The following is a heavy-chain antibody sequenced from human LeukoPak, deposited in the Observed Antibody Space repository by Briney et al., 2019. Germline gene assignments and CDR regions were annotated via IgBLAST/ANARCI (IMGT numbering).Heavy chain of an antibody. V-gene: IGHV3-7*01. CDR3: ARDFSDTSGCFDY. CDR1: GFTFSLNW. J-gene: IGHJ4*02. CDR2: IIQDGSDK. Sequence: GGSLRLSCEASGFTFSLNWMNWVRQAPGKGLEWVANIIQDGSDKYYVDSVKGRFTISRDNAKNSLYLQMNSLRDEDTAVYYCARDFSDTSGCFDYWGQGTLVTVSS. D-gene: IGHD3-22*01.